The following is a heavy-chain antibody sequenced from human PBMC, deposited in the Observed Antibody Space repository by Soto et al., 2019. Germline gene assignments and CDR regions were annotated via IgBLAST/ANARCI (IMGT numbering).Heavy chain of an antibody. CDR3: GRDEVRNGVGV. V-gene: IGHV3-7*01. J-gene: IGHJ6*02. CDR2: IKGDGSEK. CDR1: GFTFSSYW. Sequence: PGVSLRLSCVASGFTFSSYWMSWVRQAPGKGLEWVANIKGDGSEKKYVDSVKGRFTISRDNANNLVYLQMNSLRAEDTALYYCGRDEVRNGVGVWGQGTTVTVSS.